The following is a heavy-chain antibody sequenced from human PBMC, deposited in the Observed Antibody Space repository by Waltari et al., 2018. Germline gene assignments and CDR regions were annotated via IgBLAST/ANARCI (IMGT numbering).Heavy chain of an antibody. J-gene: IGHJ5*02. V-gene: IGHV4-4*02. CDR3: ARDRGRGLYLDT. Sequence: QLQLQESGPGLVKPSGTLSLSCAVSGDSMSSTYWWNWVRQSPQKGLEWIGQVHRSGRTNYNPSFASRVTVSLYMSNNQFSLKVTSATAADTAVYYCARDRGRGLYLDTWGPGTLVTVSP. CDR1: GDSMSSTYW. CDR2: VHRSGRT. D-gene: IGHD2-15*01.